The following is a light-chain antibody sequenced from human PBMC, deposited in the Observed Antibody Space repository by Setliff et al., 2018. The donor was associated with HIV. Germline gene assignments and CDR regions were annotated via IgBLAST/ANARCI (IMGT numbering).Light chain of an antibody. V-gene: IGLV2-14*02. J-gene: IGLJ1*01. CDR3: SSYTSIYTYV. CDR2: EVS. CDR1: ISDVGSYNL. Sequence: QSVLTQPASVSGSPGQSITISCTGTISDVGSYNLVSWYQQHPGKAPKLMIFEVSKRPSGVSNRFSGSKSGNTASLTISGLQAEDEADYYCSSYTSIYTYVFGTGTKVTVL.